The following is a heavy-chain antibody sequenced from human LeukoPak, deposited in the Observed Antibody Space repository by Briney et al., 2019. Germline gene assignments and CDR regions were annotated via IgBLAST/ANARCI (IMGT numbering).Heavy chain of an antibody. Sequence: GGSLRLSCAASGFTFSSYAMSWVRQAPGKGLEWVSVIYSGGSTYYADSVKGRFTISRDNSKNTLYLQMNSLRAEDTAVYYCAKEDFVVVPAAFDYWGQGTLVTVSS. CDR1: GFTFSSYA. V-gene: IGHV3-23*03. CDR2: IYSGGST. CDR3: AKEDFVVVPAAFDY. D-gene: IGHD2-2*01. J-gene: IGHJ4*02.